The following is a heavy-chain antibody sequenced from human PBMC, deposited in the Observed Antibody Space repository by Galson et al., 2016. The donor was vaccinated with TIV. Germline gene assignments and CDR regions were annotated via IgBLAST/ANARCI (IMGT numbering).Heavy chain of an antibody. CDR2: INPDSGNT. J-gene: IGHJ5*02. Sequence: SVKVSCKASGYTFTSYHINWVRQATGQGLEWMGWINPDSGNTGSVQKFQGRVTMTRNISASTVYMELSSLRSEDTAVYYCARSWSVVAPNWVDPWGQGTLVTVSS. CDR3: ARSWSVVAPNWVDP. D-gene: IGHD2-2*01. V-gene: IGHV1-8*02. CDR1: GYTFTSYH.